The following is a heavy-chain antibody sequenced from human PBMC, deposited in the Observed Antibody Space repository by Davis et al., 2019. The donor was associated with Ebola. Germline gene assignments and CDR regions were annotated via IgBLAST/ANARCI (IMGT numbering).Heavy chain of an antibody. V-gene: IGHV1-18*01. CDR1: GDTFSSYG. J-gene: IGHJ1*01. Sequence: ASVKVSCKLSGDTFSSYGINWVQQAPGQGLEWMGSISSYNGQTNYAQKFQGRVTMTRDTSTRTAYMELRSLRSDDTAVYYCASSTYYYDSSGYYYEYFQHWGQGTLVTVSS. D-gene: IGHD3-22*01. CDR3: ASSTYYYDSSGYYYEYFQH. CDR2: ISSYNGQT.